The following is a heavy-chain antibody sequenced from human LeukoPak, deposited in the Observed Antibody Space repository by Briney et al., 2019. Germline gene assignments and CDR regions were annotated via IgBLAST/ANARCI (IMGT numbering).Heavy chain of an antibody. CDR1: GYSISSDYF. CDR3: ARLIAAAGTS. J-gene: IGHJ4*02. V-gene: IGHV4-38-2*01. Sequence: SETLSLTCAVSGYSISSDYFWGWIRQPPGKGLEWIGSIYHSGSTYYNPSLKSRVTISVDTSKSQFSLKLNSVTAADTAVYYCARLIAAAGTSWGQGTLVTVSS. D-gene: IGHD6-13*01. CDR2: IYHSGST.